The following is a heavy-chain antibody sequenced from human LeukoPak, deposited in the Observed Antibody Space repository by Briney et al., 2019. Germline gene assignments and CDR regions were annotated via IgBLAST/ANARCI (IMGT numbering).Heavy chain of an antibody. D-gene: IGHD3-10*01. V-gene: IGHV4-38-2*01. CDR3: TRHVSSGSPSYYFDY. CDR1: GYSISSGYY. Sequence: TSETLSLTCAVSGYSISSGYYWGWIRQAPGKGLEWIGSIYHSGSTYYNPSLKSRVTISVDTSKNQFSLKLSSVTAADTAVYYCTRHVSSGSPSYYFDYWGQGTLVPVSS. J-gene: IGHJ4*02. CDR2: IYHSGST.